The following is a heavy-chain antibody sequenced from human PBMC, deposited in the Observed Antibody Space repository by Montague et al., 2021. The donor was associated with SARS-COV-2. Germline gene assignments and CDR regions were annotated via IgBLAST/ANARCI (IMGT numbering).Heavy chain of an antibody. CDR1: GGSISSSSYY. V-gene: IGHV4-39*01. CDR3: ARHYYDSSGYYSPWYFDL. CDR2: IYYSGST. J-gene: IGHJ2*01. Sequence: ESLSLTCTASGGSISSSSYYWGWIRQPPGKGLEWIGSIYYSGSTYYNPSLKSRVTISVDTSENQFSLKLSSVTAADTAVYYCARHYYDSSGYYSPWYFDLWGRGTLVTVSS. D-gene: IGHD3-22*01.